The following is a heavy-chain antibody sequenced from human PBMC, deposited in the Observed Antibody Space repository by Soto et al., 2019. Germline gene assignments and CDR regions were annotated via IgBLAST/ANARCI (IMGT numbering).Heavy chain of an antibody. J-gene: IGHJ5*02. CDR1: GFSLDTPGAG. V-gene: IGHV2-5*02. CDR3: AHSPSTGHYWADNWSDP. D-gene: IGHD3-22*01. Sequence: ESGPTLVNPTQTLTLTCTFSGFSLDTPGAGVGWLRQPPGKPLEWLAVIYWDDDKRYSPSLKSRIAITKDTSKNQVFLGMTNMEPLDTGTYLSAHSPSTGHYWADNWSDPWAPAALGTASS. CDR2: IYWDDDK.